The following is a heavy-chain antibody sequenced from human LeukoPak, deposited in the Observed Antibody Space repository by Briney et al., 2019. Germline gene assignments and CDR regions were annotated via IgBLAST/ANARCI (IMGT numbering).Heavy chain of an antibody. Sequence: SETLSLTCTISGGSISSGDYYWSWIRQPPGKGLEWIGYIYYSGSTYYNPSLKSRVTISVDTSKNQFSLKLSSVTAADTAVYYCARGAYGDYAHAFDIWGQGTMVTVSS. CDR2: IYYSGST. CDR3: ARGAYGDYAHAFDI. J-gene: IGHJ3*02. V-gene: IGHV4-30-4*01. CDR1: GGSISSGDYY. D-gene: IGHD4-17*01.